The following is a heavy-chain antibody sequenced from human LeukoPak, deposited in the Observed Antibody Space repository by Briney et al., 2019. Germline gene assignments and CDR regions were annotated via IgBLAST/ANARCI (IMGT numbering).Heavy chain of an antibody. D-gene: IGHD2-2*01. CDR1: GYSISSNYF. J-gene: IGHJ4*02. Sequence: SETLSLTCAVSGYSISSNYFWGWIRQPPGKGLEWIGTISHTGTTFYKPSLKTRIAISLDTSKNHFSLKGNSVTAADTAVYYCGRDIGQLRSDYWGQGTLVTVAS. CDR2: ISHTGTT. V-gene: IGHV4-38-2*02. CDR3: GRDIGQLRSDY.